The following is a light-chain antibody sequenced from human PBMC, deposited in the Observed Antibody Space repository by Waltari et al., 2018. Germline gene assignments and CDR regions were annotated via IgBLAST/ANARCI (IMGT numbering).Light chain of an antibody. V-gene: IGKV4-1*01. CDR3: QQYYTTPFT. CDR2: WAS. CDR1: PSVLYSSNNRNY. Sequence: DIVMTQSPDSLVVSLGERATINCKSSPSVLYSSNNRNYLAWYQQKPGQPPKLLIYWASTRESGVPERFSGSGSGTDFTLTISSLQVEDVAVYYCQQYYTTPFTFGPGTKAEIK. J-gene: IGKJ3*01.